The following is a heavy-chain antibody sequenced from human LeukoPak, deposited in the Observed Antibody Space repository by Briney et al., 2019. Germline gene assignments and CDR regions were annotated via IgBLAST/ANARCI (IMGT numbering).Heavy chain of an antibody. CDR3: AKMQGYFDY. J-gene: IGHJ4*02. CDR1: GFTFSSYG. CDR2: VTGGGDTT. Sequence: PGGSLRLSCAASGFTFSSYGMSWVHQAPGKGLEWVSAVTGGGDTTYYADSVRGRFTISRDNSKNTLYLQMNSLRAEDTAVYYCAKMQGYFDYWGQGTLVTVSS. V-gene: IGHV3-23*01.